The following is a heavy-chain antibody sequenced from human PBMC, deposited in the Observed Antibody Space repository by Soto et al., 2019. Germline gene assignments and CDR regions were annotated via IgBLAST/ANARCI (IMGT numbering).Heavy chain of an antibody. CDR1: GFTFSSYD. CDR3: AIDQHGKGFDY. Sequence: EVQLVESGGGLVQPGGSLRLSCAASGFTFSSYDMHWVRQATGKGLEWVSAIGTAGDTYYPGSVKGRFTISRENAKNSLYLQMNSLRAVDTAVYYCAIDQHGKGFDYWGQGTLVTGSS. V-gene: IGHV3-13*01. CDR2: IGTAGDT. J-gene: IGHJ4*02.